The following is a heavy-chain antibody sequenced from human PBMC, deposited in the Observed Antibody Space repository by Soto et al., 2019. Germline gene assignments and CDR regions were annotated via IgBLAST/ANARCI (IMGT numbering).Heavy chain of an antibody. CDR1: GFTFSDHW. Sequence: EVQLVESGGGLVQPGGSLRLSCVASGFTFSDHWMSWVRQAPGKGLEWVANIKEDGSEKYYVDTVKGRFTISGDNAENSLYLQMDSLTAEDTAVYFCARVKTSPRSAGGGQGTLVTVSS. J-gene: IGHJ4*02. CDR2: IKEDGSEK. CDR3: ARVKTSPRSAG. V-gene: IGHV3-7*01. D-gene: IGHD3-10*01.